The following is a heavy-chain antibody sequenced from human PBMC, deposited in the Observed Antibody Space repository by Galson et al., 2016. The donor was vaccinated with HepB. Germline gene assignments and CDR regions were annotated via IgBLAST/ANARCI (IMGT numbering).Heavy chain of an antibody. CDR2: ISSSSGYT. J-gene: IGHJ6*02. D-gene: IGHD3-3*01. V-gene: IGHV3-11*06. CDR1: GFTFSYYY. Sequence: SLRLSCAASGFTFSYYYMTWMRLAPGKGLQWVSYISSSSGYTNYEDSVKGRFTISRDNAKNSLFLDMNSLLVEDTAVYYCARGGISNYYNGMDVWGQGTTVIVS. CDR3: ARGGISNYYNGMDV.